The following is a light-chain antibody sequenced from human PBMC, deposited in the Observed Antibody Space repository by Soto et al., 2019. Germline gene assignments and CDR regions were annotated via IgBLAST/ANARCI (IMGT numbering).Light chain of an antibody. CDR3: QQFNGFPLT. J-gene: IGKJ4*01. Sequence: IQLTQSPSSLSASVGDRVTITCRAGQDIGSALAWYQQRPGKAPKLLLYDASNLEAGVPSRFSGSGCGTDFTLTVTSLRPEDFATYDCQQFNGFPLTFGGGTKVQIK. CDR1: QDIGSA. V-gene: IGKV1-13*02. CDR2: DAS.